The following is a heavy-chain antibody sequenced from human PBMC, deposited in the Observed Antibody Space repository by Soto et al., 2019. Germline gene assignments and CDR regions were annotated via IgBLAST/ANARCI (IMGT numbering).Heavy chain of an antibody. D-gene: IGHD3-22*01. Sequence: SETLSLTCTVSGGSMNIYYWTLIRPPPGKGLEWIGYVRDTGSTNYNPSLKSRVTISIDTSRNQFSLSLSSVTAADTAVYFCARYSPPKKTYDSNPGWFDPWGQGTLVTAPQ. CDR2: VRDTGST. CDR3: ARYSPPKKTYDSNPGWFDP. V-gene: IGHV4-59*01. CDR1: GGSMNIYY. J-gene: IGHJ5*02.